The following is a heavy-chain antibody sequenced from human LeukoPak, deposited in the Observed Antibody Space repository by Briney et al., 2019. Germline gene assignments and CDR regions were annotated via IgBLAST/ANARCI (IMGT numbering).Heavy chain of an antibody. D-gene: IGHD1-7*01. V-gene: IGHV1-69*05. Sequence: ASVKVSCKASGYNFESYAISWVRQAPGQGLEWMGGIIPIFGTANYAQKFQGRVTITTDESTSTAYMELSSLRSEDTAVYYCARDNYAGANWFDPWGQGTLVTVSS. J-gene: IGHJ5*02. CDR3: ARDNYAGANWFDP. CDR1: GYNFESYA. CDR2: IIPIFGTA.